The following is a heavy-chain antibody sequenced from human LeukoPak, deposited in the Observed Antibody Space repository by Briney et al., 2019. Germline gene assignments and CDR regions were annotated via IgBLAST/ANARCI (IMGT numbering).Heavy chain of an antibody. CDR3: AKALEGSGWYGDAFDI. V-gene: IGHV3-23*01. D-gene: IGHD6-19*01. J-gene: IGHJ3*02. CDR1: GFTFSSYA. Sequence: GGSLRLSCPASGFTFSSYAMSWIRQAPGKGLEWVSAISGSGGSTYYADPVKGRITISRDNSKNTLYLQMNSLRAEATAVYYCAKALEGSGWYGDAFDIWGQGTMVTVSS. CDR2: ISGSGGST.